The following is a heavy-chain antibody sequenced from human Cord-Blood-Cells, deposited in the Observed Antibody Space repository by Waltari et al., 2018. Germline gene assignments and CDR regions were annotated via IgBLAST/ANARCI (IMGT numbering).Heavy chain of an antibody. Sequence: QVQLQQWGAGLLKPSETLSLTCAVYGGSFSGYYWSWFRQPPGKGLEWIGEINHSGSTNYTPSLKSRVTISVDTSKNQFSLKLSSVTAADTAVYYCAREPQCGGDCPPTEYFQHWGQGTLVTVSS. V-gene: IGHV4-34*01. CDR1: GGSFSGYY. J-gene: IGHJ1*01. CDR3: AREPQCGGDCPPTEYFQH. CDR2: INHSGST. D-gene: IGHD2-21*02.